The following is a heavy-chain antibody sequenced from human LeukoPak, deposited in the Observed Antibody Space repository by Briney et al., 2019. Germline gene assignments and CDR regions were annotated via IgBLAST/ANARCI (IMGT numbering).Heavy chain of an antibody. D-gene: IGHD1-7*01. Sequence: GGSLRLSCAASGFTFSSYAMHWVRQAPGKGLEWVAVISYDGSNKYYADSVKGRFTISRDNSKSTLYLQMNSLRAEDTAVYYCARAELELPFDYWGQGTLVTVSS. V-gene: IGHV3-30*01. CDR2: ISYDGSNK. J-gene: IGHJ4*02. CDR3: ARAELELPFDY. CDR1: GFTFSSYA.